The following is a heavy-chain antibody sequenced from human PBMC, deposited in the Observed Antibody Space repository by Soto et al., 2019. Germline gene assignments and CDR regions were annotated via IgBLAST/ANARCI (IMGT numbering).Heavy chain of an antibody. J-gene: IGHJ4*02. CDR3: AKDAYTPIRTTEHDAGGLDH. D-gene: IGHD4-4*01. Sequence: VGSLRLSCATSGFTFRFYDMHWVRQAPGKGLEWLAVISRDGNNKDYGDSVKGRFTISRDNSKNTLFLQMNSLRDEDSAVYYCAKDAYTPIRTTEHDAGGLDHCGRGTLVTVSS. CDR1: GFTFRFYD. V-gene: IGHV3-30*18. CDR2: ISRDGNNK.